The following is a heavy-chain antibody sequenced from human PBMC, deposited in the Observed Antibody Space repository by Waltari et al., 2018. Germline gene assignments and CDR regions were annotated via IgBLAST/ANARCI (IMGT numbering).Heavy chain of an antibody. CDR2: IIPVFGRA. D-gene: IGHD4-17*01. CDR3: ARAPPGDYGSDYYYYGMDV. J-gene: IGHJ6*02. CDR1: GGTFSSHA. V-gene: IGHV1-69*04. Sequence: QVQLVQSGAEVKKPGSSVKVSCKASGGTFSSHAISWVRPAPGQGLEWMGRIIPVFGRANYDEKFQGRVTMTAEKSTSTAYMELSSLRSEDTAVYDCARAPPGDYGSDYYYYGMDVWGQGTTVTVSS.